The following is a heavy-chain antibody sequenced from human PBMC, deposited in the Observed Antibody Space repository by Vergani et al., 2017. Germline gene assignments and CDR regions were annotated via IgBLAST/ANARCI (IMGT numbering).Heavy chain of an antibody. Sequence: QVQLQQWGAGLLKPSETLPLTCAVYGGSFSGYYWSWIRQPPGKGLEWIGEINHSGSTNYNPSLKSRVTISVDTSKNQFSLKLSSVTAADTAVYYCARGITXIAARYYYYYYMDVWGKGTTVTVSS. CDR2: INHSGST. D-gene: IGHD6-6*01. V-gene: IGHV4-34*01. CDR1: GGSFSGYY. J-gene: IGHJ6*03. CDR3: ARGITXIAARYYYYYYMDV.